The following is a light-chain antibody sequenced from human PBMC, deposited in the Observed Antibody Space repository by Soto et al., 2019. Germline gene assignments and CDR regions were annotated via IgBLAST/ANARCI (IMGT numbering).Light chain of an antibody. CDR1: SSNIGNNY. V-gene: IGLV1-51*02. Sequence: QSVLTQPPSVSAAPGQTVTISCSGSSSNIGNNYVSWYQQLPGTAPKLLIYENNKRPSGIPDRFSGYKSGTSATLGITGLQTGDEADYYCGTWDSSLSAEVFGGGTKVTVL. CDR2: ENN. CDR3: GTWDSSLSAEV. J-gene: IGLJ3*02.